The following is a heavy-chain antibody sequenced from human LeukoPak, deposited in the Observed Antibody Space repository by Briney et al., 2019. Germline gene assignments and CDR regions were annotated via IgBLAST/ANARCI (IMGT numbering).Heavy chain of an antibody. J-gene: IGHJ4*02. D-gene: IGHD2-8*01. CDR3: ARTNLDCKNGVCYDY. Sequence: ASVKVSCKASGYTFTNYGISWVRQAPGQGLEWMGWISAYNGKTYYAQNFQGRVTVTTDTSTSTAYMDLRSLRSDDTAVYYCARTNLDCKNGVCYDYWGQGTPVTVSS. CDR1: GYTFTNYG. CDR2: ISAYNGKT. V-gene: IGHV1-18*01.